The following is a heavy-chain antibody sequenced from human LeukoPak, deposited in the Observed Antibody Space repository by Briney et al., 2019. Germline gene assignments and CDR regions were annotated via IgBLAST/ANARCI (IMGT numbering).Heavy chain of an antibody. CDR2: INSGGSST. V-gene: IGHV3-74*01. CDR3: ARDSADSSGFVGCDY. J-gene: IGHJ4*02. CDR1: GFTFSSYW. Sequence: QAGGSLRLSCAASGFTFSSYWMHWVRQAPGKGLVWVSRINSGGSSTSYADSVKGRFTISRDNAKNTLYPQMNSLRAEDTAVYYCARDSADSSGFVGCDYWGQGTLVTVSS. D-gene: IGHD3-22*01.